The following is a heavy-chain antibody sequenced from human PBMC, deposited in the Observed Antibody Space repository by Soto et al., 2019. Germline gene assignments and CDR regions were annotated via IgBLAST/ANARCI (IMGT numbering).Heavy chain of an antibody. Sequence: ESLKISCAASGFTFSSYWMSWVRHAPGKGLEWVANIKQDGSDKYYVDSVKGRFTISRDNAKNSLYLQMNSLRAEDSAVYYCARDKQVVPFWHYYMDVWGKGTTVTVSS. CDR3: ARDKQVVPFWHYYMDV. D-gene: IGHD6-6*01. V-gene: IGHV3-7*01. CDR2: IKQDGSDK. CDR1: GFTFSSYW. J-gene: IGHJ6*03.